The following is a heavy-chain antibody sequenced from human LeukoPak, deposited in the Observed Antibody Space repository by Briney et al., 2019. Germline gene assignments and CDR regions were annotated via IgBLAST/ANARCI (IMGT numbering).Heavy chain of an antibody. J-gene: IGHJ6*02. CDR3: ARGDIVATIRYYYYGMGV. D-gene: IGHD5-12*01. Sequence: ASVNVSCKASGYTFTSYGISWVRQAPGQGLEWMGWISAYNGNTNYAQKFQGRVTMTTDTSTSTAYMELRSLRSDDTAVYYCARGDIVATIRYYYYGMGVWGQGTTVTVSS. CDR1: GYTFTSYG. CDR2: ISAYNGNT. V-gene: IGHV1-18*01.